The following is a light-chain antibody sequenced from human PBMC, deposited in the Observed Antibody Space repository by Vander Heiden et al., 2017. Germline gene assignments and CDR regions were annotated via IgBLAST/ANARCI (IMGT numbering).Light chain of an antibody. J-gene: IGKJ2*01. Sequence: EIVLTQYPATLSLSPGVRATLSCGASQIISNNYLAWYQQKPGLAPRLLIYEAYSRAAGIPDRFSGSGSGTDFTLTINRLEPEDFGIYYCQHYDNSPPYTFGQGTKLEIK. V-gene: IGKV3D-20*01. CDR1: QIISNNY. CDR3: QHYDNSPPYT. CDR2: EAY.